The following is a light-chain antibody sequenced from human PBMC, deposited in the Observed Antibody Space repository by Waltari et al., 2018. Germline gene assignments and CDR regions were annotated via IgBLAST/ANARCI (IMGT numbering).Light chain of an antibody. CDR1: VLPKTY. CDR3: YSTDSSGNYGG. J-gene: IGLJ1*01. CDR2: ADS. V-gene: IGLV3-10*01. Sequence: SYELPQPPSVSVSPGQKARLTCSGAVLPKTYAFWYQKKSVQAPLLVSYADSKRPAGIPERCSGSSSGTVATLSISGAQVEDEADYYCYSTDSSGNYGGFGTGTKVSVL.